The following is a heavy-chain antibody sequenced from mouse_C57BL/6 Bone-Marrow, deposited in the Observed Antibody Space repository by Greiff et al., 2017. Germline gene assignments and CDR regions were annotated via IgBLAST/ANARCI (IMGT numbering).Heavy chain of an antibody. CDR2: ISYDGSN. CDR3: ARGHYYGSSYDAMDY. J-gene: IGHJ4*01. D-gene: IGHD1-1*01. Sequence: EVKLVESGPGLVKPSQSLSLTCSVTGYSITSGYYWNWIRQFPGNKLEWMGYISYDGSNNYNPSLKNRISITRDTSKNQFFLKLNSVTTEDTATYYCARGHYYGSSYDAMDYWGQGTSVTVSS. CDR1: GYSITSGYY. V-gene: IGHV3-6*01.